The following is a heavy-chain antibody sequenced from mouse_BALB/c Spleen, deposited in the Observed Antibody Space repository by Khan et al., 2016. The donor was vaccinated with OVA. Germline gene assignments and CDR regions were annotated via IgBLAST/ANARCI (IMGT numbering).Heavy chain of an antibody. CDR3: ARDGRGYAMDD. V-gene: IGHV3-2*02. CDR1: GYSITSDYA. J-gene: IGHJ4*01. D-gene: IGHD2-3*01. Sequence: EVQLQESGPGLVKPSQSLSLTCTVTGYSITSDYAWNWIRQFPGNKLEWMGYISYSGSTSYNPSLKSRISITRDTSKNQFFLQLNSVTTEDTATYYCARDGRGYAMDDWGQGTSVTVSS. CDR2: ISYSGST.